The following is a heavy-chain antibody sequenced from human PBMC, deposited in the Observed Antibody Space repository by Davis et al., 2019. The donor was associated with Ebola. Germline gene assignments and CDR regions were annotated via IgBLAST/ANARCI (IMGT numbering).Heavy chain of an antibody. V-gene: IGHV4-30-4*08. CDR1: GGSISSSSYY. J-gene: IGHJ4*02. CDR2: IYYSGST. Sequence: SETLSLTCTVSGGSISSSSYYWGWIRQPPGKGLEWTGYIYYSGSTYYNPSLKSRVTISVDTSKNQFSLKLSSVTAADTAVYYCARVGGTWGYFDYWGQGTLVTVSS. CDR3: ARVGGTWGYFDY. D-gene: IGHD1-26*01.